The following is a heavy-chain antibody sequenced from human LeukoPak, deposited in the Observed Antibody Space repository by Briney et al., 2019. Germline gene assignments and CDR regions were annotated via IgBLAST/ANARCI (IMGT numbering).Heavy chain of an antibody. CDR1: GFTFMHYG. V-gene: IGHV1-18*04. CDR2: ISADNCNT. J-gene: IGHJ4*02. D-gene: IGHD5-12*01. Sequence: SVAVSCMASGFTFMHYGFSWVGQAPAQELHWMGWISADNCNTKYAQNLQGRVIMTTDRSTGTAYVELTSLRSDDTAVYYCARDGRGYSGYDGEGFDYWGQGTLVTVSS. CDR3: ARDGRGYSGYDGEGFDY.